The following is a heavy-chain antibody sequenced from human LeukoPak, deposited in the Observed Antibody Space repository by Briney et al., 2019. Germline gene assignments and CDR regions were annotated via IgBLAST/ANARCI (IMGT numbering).Heavy chain of an antibody. CDR3: AKDSHLGRGDFFDY. CDR1: GFTFDDYT. V-gene: IGHV3-43*01. CDR2: ITWDGGST. Sequence: PGRSLRLSCAASGFTFDDYTMHWVRQAPGKGLEWVSLITWDGGSTYYADSVKGRFTISRDNSKNSLYLQMNSLRAEDTAVYYCAKDSHLGRGDFFDYWGQGTMVTVSS. D-gene: IGHD3-10*01. J-gene: IGHJ4*02.